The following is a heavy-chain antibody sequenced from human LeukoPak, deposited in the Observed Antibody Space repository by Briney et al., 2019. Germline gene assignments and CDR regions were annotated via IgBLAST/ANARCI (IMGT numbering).Heavy chain of an antibody. CDR3: ARLVTNLRGGAFDI. Sequence: PGGSLRLSCAASGFTFSSYSMNWVRQAPGKGLEWVSSISSSSSYIYYADSVKGRFTISRDNAKNSLYLQMNSLRAEDTAVYYCARLVTNLRGGAFDIWGQGTMVTVSS. V-gene: IGHV3-21*01. CDR1: GFTFSSYS. D-gene: IGHD4-11*01. CDR2: ISSSSSYI. J-gene: IGHJ3*02.